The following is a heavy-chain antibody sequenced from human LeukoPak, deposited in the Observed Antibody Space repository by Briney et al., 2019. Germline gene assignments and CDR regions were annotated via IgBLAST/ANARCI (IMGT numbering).Heavy chain of an antibody. J-gene: IGHJ4*02. CDR2: IYYSGST. V-gene: IGHV4-39*01. CDR1: GGSISSSSYY. Sequence: SETLSLTCTVSGGSISSSSYYWGWIRQPPGKGLEWIGSIYYSGSTYYNPSLKSRVTISVDTSKNQFSLKLSSVTAADTAVYYCASSGWTLFDYWGQGTLVTVSS. D-gene: IGHD6-19*01. CDR3: ASSGWTLFDY.